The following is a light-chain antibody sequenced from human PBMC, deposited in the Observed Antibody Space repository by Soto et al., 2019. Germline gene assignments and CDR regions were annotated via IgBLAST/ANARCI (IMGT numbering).Light chain of an antibody. CDR1: QSISTY. J-gene: IGKJ2*01. CDR3: QQSYSTPYT. Sequence: DIQMTQSPSSLSASVGDRVTIPCRASQSISTYLTWYQQKPGKAPNLLIYAASSLQSGVPSRFSGSGSGTDFTLTISSLQPEDFATYYCQQSYSTPYTFGQGTKLEIK. V-gene: IGKV1-39*01. CDR2: AAS.